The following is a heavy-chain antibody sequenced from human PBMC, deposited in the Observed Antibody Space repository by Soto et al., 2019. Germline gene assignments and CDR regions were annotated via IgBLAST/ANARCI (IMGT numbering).Heavy chain of an antibody. V-gene: IGHV3-23*01. CDR1: GFTFSNYA. J-gene: IGHJ6*02. CDR3: ARDWGTPGRGSAVGYYYHYGMDV. D-gene: IGHD6-19*01. Sequence: PGGSLRLSCAASGFTFSNYAMNWVRQAPGKGLEWVSDISGSGGSTYYADSVKGRFTISRDNAKNSLYLQMNSLRGEDTAVYFCARDWGTPGRGSAVGYYYHYGMDVWGQGTTVTVSS. CDR2: ISGSGGST.